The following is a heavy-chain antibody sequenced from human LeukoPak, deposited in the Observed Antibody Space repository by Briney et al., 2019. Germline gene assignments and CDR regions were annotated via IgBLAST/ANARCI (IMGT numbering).Heavy chain of an antibody. J-gene: IGHJ4*02. D-gene: IGHD3-9*01. CDR1: GGSVSSSLNY. CDR3: ARLTKGRYFDYIFDY. CDR2: TYYTGST. Sequence: PSETLSLTCSVSGGSVSSSLNYWGWIRQPPGEGLEWIGNTYYTGSTYSNPTLKSRVTMSVDTSKNQFSLKLSSVTAADTALYYCARLTKGRYFDYIFDYWGQGTLLTVSS. V-gene: IGHV4-39*01.